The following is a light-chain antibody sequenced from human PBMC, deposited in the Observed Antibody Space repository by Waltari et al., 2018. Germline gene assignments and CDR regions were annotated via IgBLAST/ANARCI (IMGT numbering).Light chain of an antibody. J-gene: IGLJ2*01. CDR2: DVS. Sequence: QSALTQPASVSGSPGQSITISCTGTSSDVGAYNYVSWYQQHPVKAPKLLLFDVSIRPSGVSNLLSGSTSGKTASLTISGRQAEDEADYYCSSYISSSTLELFGGGTSLTVL. V-gene: IGLV2-14*03. CDR3: SSYISSSTLEL. CDR1: SSDVGAYNY.